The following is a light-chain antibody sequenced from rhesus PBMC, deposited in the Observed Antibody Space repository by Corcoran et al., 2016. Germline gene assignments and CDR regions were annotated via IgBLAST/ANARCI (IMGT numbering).Light chain of an antibody. CDR1: QGISSW. V-gene: IGKV1-21*01. CDR3: PQYNSAPLT. Sequence: DIQMTQSPSSLSASVGDRVTITCRASQGISSWLAWYQQKPGKAPKLLIYKASSLQSGAPSRFSGSGAGTEFTLTISSLQPEDFATYYCPQYNSAPLTFGVGTKVGIE. J-gene: IGKJ4*01. CDR2: KAS.